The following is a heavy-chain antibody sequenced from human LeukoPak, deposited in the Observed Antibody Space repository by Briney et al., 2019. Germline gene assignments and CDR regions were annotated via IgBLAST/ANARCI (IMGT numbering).Heavy chain of an antibody. J-gene: IGHJ5*02. V-gene: IGHV4-39*01. CDR1: GGSISSSSYY. CDR2: IYYSGST. D-gene: IGHD2-15*01. CDR3: ASAGYCSGGSRYQYHNWFDP. Sequence: TSETLSLTCTVSGGSISSSSYYWGWIRQPPGKGLEWIGSIYYSGSTYYNPSLKSRVTISVDTSKNQFSLKLSSVTAADTAVYYCASAGYCSGGSRYQYHNWFDPWGQGTLVTVSS.